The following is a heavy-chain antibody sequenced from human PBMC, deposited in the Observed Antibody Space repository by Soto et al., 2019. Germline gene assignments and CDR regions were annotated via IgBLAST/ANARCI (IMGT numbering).Heavy chain of an antibody. V-gene: IGHV1-46*03. CDR3: TRGGAIAVVSAPCDL. J-gene: IGHJ5*02. CDR2: INAGGGYT. Sequence: ASVKVSCKASGYSFTNYYMHWVRQAPGQGLEWMGTINAGGGYTTYAQRFQGRVTMTRDTSTSTVSMELSSLRYEDTALYHCTRGGAIAVVSAPCDLWG. CDR1: GYSFTNYY. D-gene: IGHD2-21*02.